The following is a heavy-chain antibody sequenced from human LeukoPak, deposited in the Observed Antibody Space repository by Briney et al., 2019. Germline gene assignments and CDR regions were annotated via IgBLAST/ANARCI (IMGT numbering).Heavy chain of an antibody. V-gene: IGHV4-31*03. D-gene: IGHD3-9*01. Sequence: SETLSLTCTVSGGSISSGGYYWSWIRQHPGKGLEWIGYIYYSGSTYYNPPLKSRVTISVDTSKNQFSLKLSSVTAADTAVYYCARGSPYDILTEPNWFDPWGQGTLVTVSS. CDR3: ARGSPYDILTEPNWFDP. CDR2: IYYSGST. J-gene: IGHJ5*02. CDR1: GGSISSGGYY.